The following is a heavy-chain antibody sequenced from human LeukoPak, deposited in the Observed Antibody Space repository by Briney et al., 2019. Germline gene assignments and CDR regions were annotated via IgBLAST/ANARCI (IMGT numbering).Heavy chain of an antibody. Sequence: GGSLRLSCAASGFTFSSYSMNWVRQAPGKGLEWVSYISSSSSTIYYADSVKGRFTISRDNAKNSLYLQMNSLRDEDTAVYYCASTASYYDFWSGYDNFDHWGQGTLVTVSS. CDR3: ASTASYYDFWSGYDNFDH. J-gene: IGHJ4*02. D-gene: IGHD3-3*01. V-gene: IGHV3-48*02. CDR1: GFTFSSYS. CDR2: ISSSSSTI.